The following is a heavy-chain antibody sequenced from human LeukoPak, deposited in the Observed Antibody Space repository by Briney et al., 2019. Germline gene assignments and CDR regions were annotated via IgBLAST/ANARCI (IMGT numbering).Heavy chain of an antibody. J-gene: IGHJ4*02. Sequence: GGSLRLSRAASGFTFSSYSMNWVRQAPGKGLEWVSYISSSSSTIYYADSVKGRFTISRDNAKNSLYLQMNSLRAEDTAVYYCARGANLIAARPLPDYWGQGTLVTVSS. V-gene: IGHV3-48*04. CDR1: GFTFSSYS. CDR2: ISSSSSTI. CDR3: ARGANLIAARPLPDY. D-gene: IGHD6-6*01.